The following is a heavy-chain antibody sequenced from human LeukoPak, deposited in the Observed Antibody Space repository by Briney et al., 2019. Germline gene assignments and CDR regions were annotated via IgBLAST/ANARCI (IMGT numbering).Heavy chain of an antibody. D-gene: IGHD2-15*01. J-gene: IGHJ4*02. CDR1: GFTFSSFT. Sequence: GGSLRLSCAASGFTFSSFTMNWVRQAPGKGLEWVSSISSTSTYIYDADSVKGRFTISRDNAKNSLYLQMNSLRAEDTAVYYCAKGVGYCSGGSCQQFDYWGQGTLVTVSS. CDR2: ISSTSTYI. CDR3: AKGVGYCSGGSCQQFDY. V-gene: IGHV3-21*04.